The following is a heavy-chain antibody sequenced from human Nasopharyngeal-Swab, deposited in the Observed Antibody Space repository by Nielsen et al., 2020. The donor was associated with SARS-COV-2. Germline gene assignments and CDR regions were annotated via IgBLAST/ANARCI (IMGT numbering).Heavy chain of an antibody. Sequence: SLKISCAASGFTFDDYAMHWVRQAPGKGLEWVSGISWNSGSTGYADSVKGRFTISRDNAKNSLYLQMNSLRAEDTALYYCAKGVKYDFWSGTWGDWGQGAPVTVSS. CDR2: ISWNSGST. V-gene: IGHV3-9*01. CDR1: GFTFDDYA. J-gene: IGHJ4*02. D-gene: IGHD3-3*01. CDR3: AKGVKYDFWSGTWGD.